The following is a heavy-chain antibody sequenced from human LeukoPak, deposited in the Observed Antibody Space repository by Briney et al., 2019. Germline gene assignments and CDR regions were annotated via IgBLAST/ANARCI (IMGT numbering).Heavy chain of an antibody. CDR1: GFTFSSYA. V-gene: IGHV3-23*01. CDR2: ISGGGGST. CDR3: TKDLGQWLALDY. Sequence: PGGSLRLSCAASGFTFSSYAMSWVRQAPGKGLEWVSAISGGGGSTYYADSVKGRFTMSRDNSKNTLYLQMNSLRAEDTAVYYCTKDLGQWLALDYWGQGTLVTVSS. D-gene: IGHD6-19*01. J-gene: IGHJ4*02.